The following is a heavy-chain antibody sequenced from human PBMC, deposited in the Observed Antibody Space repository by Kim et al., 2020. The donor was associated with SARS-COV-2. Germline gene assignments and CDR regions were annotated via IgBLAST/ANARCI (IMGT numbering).Heavy chain of an antibody. Sequence: SETLSLTCAVYGGSFSGYYWSWIRQPPGKGLEWIGEINHSGSTNYNPSLKSRVTISVDTSKNQFSLKLSSVTAADTAVYYCARRRGTVTQNRDYYYGMDVWGQGTTVTVSS. CDR3: ARRRGTVTQNRDYYYGMDV. J-gene: IGHJ6*02. D-gene: IGHD4-17*01. CDR2: INHSGST. V-gene: IGHV4-34*01. CDR1: GGSFSGYY.